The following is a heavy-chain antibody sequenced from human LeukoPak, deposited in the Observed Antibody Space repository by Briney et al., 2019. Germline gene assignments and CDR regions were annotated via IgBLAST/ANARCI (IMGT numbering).Heavy chain of an antibody. CDR2: ISGSGVNT. J-gene: IGHJ6*03. V-gene: IGHV3-23*01. CDR1: GFSFSLHA. Sequence: GGSLRLSCAVSGFSFSLHAMGWVRQTSGKGLEWISAISGSGVNTYYADSVKGRFTISRDNSKNTLYLQMNSLRADDTAVYYCVKDNGSGSSYYYMDVWGKGTTVTVSS. D-gene: IGHD1-26*01. CDR3: VKDNGSGSSYYYMDV.